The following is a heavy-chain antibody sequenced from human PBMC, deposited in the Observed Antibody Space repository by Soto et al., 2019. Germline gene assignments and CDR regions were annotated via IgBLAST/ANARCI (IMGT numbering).Heavy chain of an antibody. CDR2: INAGNGNT. J-gene: IGHJ5*02. V-gene: IGHV1-3*01. CDR1: GYTFTSYA. Sequence: GASVKVSCKASGYTFTSYAMHWVRQAPGQRLEWMGWINAGNGNTKYSQKFQGRVTITRDTSASTAYMELSSLRSEDTALYFCARLGAYYQALDPWGRGTLVTVSS. D-gene: IGHD3-3*01. CDR3: ARLGAYYQALDP.